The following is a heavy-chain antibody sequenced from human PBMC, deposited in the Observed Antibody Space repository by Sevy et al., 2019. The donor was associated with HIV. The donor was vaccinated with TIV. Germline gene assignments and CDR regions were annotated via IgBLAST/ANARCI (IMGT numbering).Heavy chain of an antibody. J-gene: IGHJ4*02. Sequence: ASVKVSCKASGYTFTSHYIYWVRQAPGQGLEWMALINPSGGYTVYAQKFQGRVSVTADTSTSTVYMDLGSLRSEDMAVFYCARATSCGGDCYFLEYWGPGTLVTVSS. CDR1: GYTFTSHY. V-gene: IGHV1-46*01. D-gene: IGHD2-21*02. CDR3: ARATSCGGDCYFLEY. CDR2: INPSGGYT.